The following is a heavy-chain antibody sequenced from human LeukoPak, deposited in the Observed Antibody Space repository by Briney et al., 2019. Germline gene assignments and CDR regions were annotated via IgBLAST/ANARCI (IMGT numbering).Heavy chain of an antibody. D-gene: IGHD3-16*01. J-gene: IGHJ3*02. CDR1: GFTFSKYG. Sequence: PGGSLRLSCAASGFTFSKYGMHWVRQAPGKGLVWVSRIKTDGSSTNYADSVKGRFTISRDNAKNTLYLQMNSLRAEDTAVYYCARDVEGGTFNIWGQGTTVTVSS. CDR2: IKTDGSST. CDR3: ARDVEGGTFNI. V-gene: IGHV3-74*01.